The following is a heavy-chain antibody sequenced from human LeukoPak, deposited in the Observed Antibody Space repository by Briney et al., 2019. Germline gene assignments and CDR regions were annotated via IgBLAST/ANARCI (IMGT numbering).Heavy chain of an antibody. CDR3: ARGGSSGWYGALFTFDY. CDR2: ISAYNGNT. Sequence: ASVKVSCKASGYTFTSYGISWVRQAPGQGLEWMGWISAYNGNTNYAQKLQGRVTMTTDTSTSTAYMELRSLRSDDTAVYYCARGGSSGWYGALFTFDYWGQGTLVTVSS. CDR1: GYTFTSYG. V-gene: IGHV1-18*01. D-gene: IGHD6-19*01. J-gene: IGHJ4*02.